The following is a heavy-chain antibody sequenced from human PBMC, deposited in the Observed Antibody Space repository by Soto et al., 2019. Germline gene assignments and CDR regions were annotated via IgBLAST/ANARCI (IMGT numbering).Heavy chain of an antibody. V-gene: IGHV3-66*01. CDR1: GFTVSSNY. J-gene: IGHJ6*03. CDR2: IYSGGST. D-gene: IGHD3-3*01. CDR3: ARAPDHFWSGPFFYYMDV. Sequence: GGSLRLSCAASGFTVSSNYMSWVRQAPGKGLEWVSVIYSGGSTYYADSVKGRFTISRDNSKNTLYLQMNSLRAEDTAVYYCARAPDHFWSGPFFYYMDVWGKGTTVTVSS.